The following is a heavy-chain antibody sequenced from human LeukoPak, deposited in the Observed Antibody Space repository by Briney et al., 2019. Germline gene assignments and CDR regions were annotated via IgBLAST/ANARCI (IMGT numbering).Heavy chain of an antibody. V-gene: IGHV3-11*04. CDR1: GFTFSDYY. Sequence: GGSLRLSCAASGFTFSDYYMSWIRQAPGKGLEWVSYISSSGSTIYYADSVKGRFTISRDNAKNSLYLQMNSLRAEDTAVYYCARDMGAYYYNSSGYYQLDYWGQGTLVTVSS. J-gene: IGHJ4*02. D-gene: IGHD3-22*01. CDR2: ISSSGSTI. CDR3: ARDMGAYYYNSSGYYQLDY.